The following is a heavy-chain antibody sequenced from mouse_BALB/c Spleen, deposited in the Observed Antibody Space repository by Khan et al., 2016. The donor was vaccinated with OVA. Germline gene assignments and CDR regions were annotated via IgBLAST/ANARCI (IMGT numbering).Heavy chain of an antibody. D-gene: IGHD2-10*01. V-gene: IGHV2-6-1*01. CDR2: IWSDGST. J-gene: IGHJ4*01. CDR3: ARQPYYHYNIMDY. CDR1: GFSLTNYG. Sequence: QVQLKESGPGLVAPSQSLSITCTISGFSLTNYGVHWVRQPPGKGLEWLVVIWSDGSTTYNSALKSRLTISNDNSKRQVFLKMNSLQTDDTAMYFCARQPYYHYNIMDYWGQGTSVTVSS.